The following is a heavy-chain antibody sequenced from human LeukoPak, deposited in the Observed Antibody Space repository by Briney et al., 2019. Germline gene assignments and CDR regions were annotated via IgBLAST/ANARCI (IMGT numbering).Heavy chain of an antibody. CDR3: ARGLYYGSGSYYYFDY. D-gene: IGHD3-10*01. CDR2: VYYIGAT. J-gene: IGHJ4*02. V-gene: IGHV4-39*07. CDR1: GGSISNSNYW. Sequence: SETLSLTCTVSGGSISNSNYWRDWIRQPPGKRLEWIGNVYYIGATYYNPSLESRVTMSVDTSNNQFSLRLSSVTAADTAVYYCARGLYYGSGSYYYFDYWGQGTLVTVSS.